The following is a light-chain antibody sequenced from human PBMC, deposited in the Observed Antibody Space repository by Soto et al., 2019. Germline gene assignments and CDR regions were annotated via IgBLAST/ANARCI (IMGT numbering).Light chain of an antibody. CDR2: AVT. J-gene: IGLJ2*01. CDR1: SSDVGAYDY. CDR3: STYVGTLNVV. Sequence: QSVLTQPPSASGSPGQSVTISCTGSSSDVGAYDYVSWYQQHPGKAPKLMVYAVTKRPSGVPDRFSGSKSGNTASLTVSGLQADDEAHSYCSTYVGTLNVVFGGGTNLTVL. V-gene: IGLV2-8*01.